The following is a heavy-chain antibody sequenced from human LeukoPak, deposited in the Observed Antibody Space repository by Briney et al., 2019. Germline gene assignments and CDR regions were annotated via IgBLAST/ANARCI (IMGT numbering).Heavy chain of an antibody. V-gene: IGHV1-18*01. CDR1: GYTFTSYA. Sequence: ASVKVSCKASGYTFTSYAISWVRQAPGQGLEWMGWISAYSGNTNYAQKLQGRVTTTTDTSTSTAYMELRSLRSDATAVYYCARDPIYSYDQTDAFDIWGQGTVVTVSS. D-gene: IGHD5-18*01. J-gene: IGHJ3*02. CDR3: ARDPIYSYDQTDAFDI. CDR2: ISAYSGNT.